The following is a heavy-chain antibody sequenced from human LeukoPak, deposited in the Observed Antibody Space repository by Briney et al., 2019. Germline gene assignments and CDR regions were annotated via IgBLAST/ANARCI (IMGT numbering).Heavy chain of an antibody. Sequence: GGSLRLSCAASGFFVSNNYMSWVRQAPGKGLEWVSVIYSGGDTYYADSVKGRSTISRDNAKNSLFLQINSLRAEDTAIYYCATDAVRDTEYWGQGTLVTVSS. CDR1: GFFVSNNY. J-gene: IGHJ4*02. CDR2: IYSGGDT. V-gene: IGHV3-66*01. CDR3: ATDAVRDTEY. D-gene: IGHD3-10*01.